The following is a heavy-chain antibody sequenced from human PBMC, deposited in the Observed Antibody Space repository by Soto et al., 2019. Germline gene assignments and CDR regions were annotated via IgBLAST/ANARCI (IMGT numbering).Heavy chain of an antibody. CDR2: IRGSGGST. CDR3: PKTLCFGEPPGYFEY. Sequence: PGGSLRLSCAASGFTFSTYAMSWVRQAPGKGLEWVSAIRGSGGSTYYADSVKGRFTISRDNSKNTLYLQMNSLRAEDTAVYYCPKTLCFGEPPGYFEYWGQGTLVPVSS. CDR1: GFTFSTYA. J-gene: IGHJ4*02. D-gene: IGHD3-10*01. V-gene: IGHV3-23*01.